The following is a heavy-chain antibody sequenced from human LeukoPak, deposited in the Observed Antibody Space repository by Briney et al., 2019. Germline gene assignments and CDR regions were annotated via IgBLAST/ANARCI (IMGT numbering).Heavy chain of an antibody. J-gene: IGHJ4*02. Sequence: GASVKVSCKASGYTFTDYYMHWVQQAPGKGLEWMGRVDPEDGETIYAEKFQGRVTITADTSTDTAYMELSSLRSEDTAVYYCATDRSGSYLYWGQGTLVTVSS. CDR2: VDPEDGET. CDR1: GYTFTDYY. CDR3: ATDRSGSYLY. D-gene: IGHD1-26*01. V-gene: IGHV1-69-2*01.